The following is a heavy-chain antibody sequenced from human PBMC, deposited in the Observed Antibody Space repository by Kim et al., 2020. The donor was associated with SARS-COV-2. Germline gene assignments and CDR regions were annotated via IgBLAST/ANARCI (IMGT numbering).Heavy chain of an antibody. CDR3: ARSAPWSGDPRSSFDP. D-gene: IGHD3-3*01. CDR2: IYTSGST. CDR1: GGSISSYY. J-gene: IGHJ5*02. V-gene: IGHV4-4*07. Sequence: SETLSLTCTVSGGSISSYYWSWIRQPAGKGLEWIGRIYTSGSTNYNPSLKSRVTMSVDTSKNQFSLKLSSVTAADTAVYYCARSAPWSGDPRSSFDPWGQGTLVTVSS.